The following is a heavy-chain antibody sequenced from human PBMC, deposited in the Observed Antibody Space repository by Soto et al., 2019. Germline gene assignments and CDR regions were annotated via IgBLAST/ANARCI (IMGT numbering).Heavy chain of an antibody. Sequence: DVQLLESGGGLVQPDGSLRLSCAASGFTFSSYAMGWVRQGPGKGLDWVAVVSIGGSTHYADSVRGRFTISRDNSKNTLSLQMNSLTAEDTAVYFCAKRRGAGGHFDYWGQGALVTVSS. J-gene: IGHJ4*02. CDR3: AKRRGAGGHFDY. CDR2: VSIGGST. CDR1: GFTFSSYA. V-gene: IGHV3-23*01. D-gene: IGHD2-15*01.